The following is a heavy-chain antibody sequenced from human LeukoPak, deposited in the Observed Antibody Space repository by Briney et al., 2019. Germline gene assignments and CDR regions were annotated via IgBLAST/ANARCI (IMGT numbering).Heavy chain of an antibody. V-gene: IGHV4-59*12. J-gene: IGHJ6*02. CDR2: IYYSGST. CDR1: GGSISSYY. CDR3: ARNNYYYYAMDV. Sequence: PSETLSLTCTVSGGSISSYYWSWIRQPPGKGLEWIGYIYYSGSTNYNPSLKSRVTISVDTSKNQFSLKLSSVTAADTAVYYCARNNYYYYAMDVWGQGTTVTVPS.